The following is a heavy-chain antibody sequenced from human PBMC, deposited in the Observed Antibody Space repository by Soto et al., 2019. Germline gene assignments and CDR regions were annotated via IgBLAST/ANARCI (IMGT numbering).Heavy chain of an antibody. CDR1: GFTFSSYG. D-gene: IGHD2-15*01. Sequence: GGSLRLSCAASGFTFSSYGMHWVRQAPGKGLEWVAVIWYDGSNKYYADSVKGRFTISRDNSKNTLYLQMNSLRAEDTAVYYCARDRFEEVVVAAILHVWGQGTTVTVSS. CDR2: IWYDGSNK. CDR3: ARDRFEEVVVAAILHV. V-gene: IGHV3-30*19. J-gene: IGHJ6*02.